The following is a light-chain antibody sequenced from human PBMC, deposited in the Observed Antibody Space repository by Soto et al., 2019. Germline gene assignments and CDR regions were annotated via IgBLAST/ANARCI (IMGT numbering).Light chain of an antibody. CDR1: QSVSNNY. J-gene: IGKJ4*01. Sequence: EIVLTQSPVTLSLSPGERATLSCGASQSVSNNYLAWYQQKPGQAPRLLIYDALYRANGIPDRFSGAGSGTDFTLTISRLEPEDFVFYYCQQYASSPLLTFGGGTKVEIK. V-gene: IGKV3D-20*01. CDR3: QQYASSPLLT. CDR2: DAL.